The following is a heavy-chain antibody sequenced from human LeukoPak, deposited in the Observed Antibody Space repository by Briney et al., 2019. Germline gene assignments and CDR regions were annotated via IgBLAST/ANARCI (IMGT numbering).Heavy chain of an antibody. V-gene: IGHV3-23*01. D-gene: IGHD2-15*01. J-gene: IGHJ4*02. CDR3: AKRGYCSGGSCRIIDY. Sequence: GASLRLSCAASGFTFSNYAMSWVRQAPGKGLDWVSAITGSGGNTYYADSVKGRFTISRDNSKNTLYLQMNSLRAEDTAVYYCAKRGYCSGGSCRIIDYWGQGTLVTVSS. CDR2: ITGSGGNT. CDR1: GFTFSNYA.